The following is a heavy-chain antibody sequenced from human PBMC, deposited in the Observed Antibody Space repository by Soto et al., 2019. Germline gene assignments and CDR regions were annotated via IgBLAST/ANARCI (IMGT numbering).Heavy chain of an antibody. CDR2: VYYGGST. Sequence: SETLSLTCTVSGGSISSAYEYWSWIRQPPGKGLEWIGYVYYGGSTHYRPSLKSRVIISVDASKNQFSLRLSSVTAADTAVYYCAREYGSSWFRFDYWGQGTLVTVSS. CDR3: AREYGSSWFRFDY. J-gene: IGHJ4*02. CDR1: GGSISSAYEY. D-gene: IGHD6-13*01. V-gene: IGHV4-30-4*01.